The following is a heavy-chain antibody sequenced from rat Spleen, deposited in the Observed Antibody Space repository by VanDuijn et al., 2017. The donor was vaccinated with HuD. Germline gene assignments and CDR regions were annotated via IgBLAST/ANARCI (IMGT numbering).Heavy chain of an antibody. CDR2: ISSGGGGT. CDR1: RFTFSSFP. Sequence: EVQLVESGGGLVQPGRSLKLSCAASRFTFSSFPMAWVRQAPTKGLEWVASISSGGGGTYYSDSVKGRFTISRDNAKSTQYLQMDSLRFEDTASYYCARHHYDGYYHGPVLGVMDAWGQGASVTVSS. J-gene: IGHJ4*01. V-gene: IGHV5S13*01. D-gene: IGHD1-12*03. CDR3: ARHHYDGYYHGPVLGVMDA.